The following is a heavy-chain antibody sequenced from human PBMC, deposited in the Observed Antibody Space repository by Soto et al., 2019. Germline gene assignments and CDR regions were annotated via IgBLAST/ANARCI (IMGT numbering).Heavy chain of an antibody. D-gene: IGHD2-21*02. J-gene: IGHJ4*02. Sequence: EVQLEESGGALVQPGRSLRLSCEASGFTFDDYAMHWVRQVLGKGLEWVSSISWNSGNIGYADSVKGRFTTSRDNAKNARYLLMNSLSPEDTALYYCVRAKGGYSCGTPFEYWGQGTLVTVSS. CDR1: GFTFDDYA. CDR2: ISWNSGNI. V-gene: IGHV3-9*01. CDR3: VRAKGGYSCGTPFEY.